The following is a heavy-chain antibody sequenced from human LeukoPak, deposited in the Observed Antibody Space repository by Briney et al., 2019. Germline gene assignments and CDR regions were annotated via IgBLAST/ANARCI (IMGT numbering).Heavy chain of an antibody. J-gene: IGHJ4*02. CDR3: ARDGGSRHFDY. CDR1: GFTFRSYG. CDR2: ISYDGGNK. Sequence: PGRSLRLSCAASGFTFRSYGMHWVRQAPGKGLEWVAVISYDGGNKYYADSVKGRFTISRDNSKNTLYLQMNSLRTEDTAVYYCARDGGSRHFDYWGQGTLVTVSS. D-gene: IGHD1-26*01. V-gene: IGHV3-30*03.